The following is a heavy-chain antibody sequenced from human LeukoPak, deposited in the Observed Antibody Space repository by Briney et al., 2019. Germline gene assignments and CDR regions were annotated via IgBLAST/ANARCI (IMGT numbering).Heavy chain of an antibody. CDR3: AREQGGTGSWYEGEGY. V-gene: IGHV3-23*01. J-gene: IGHJ4*02. CDR2: FSGTGDTT. D-gene: IGHD6-13*01. CDR1: GFTFSDYA. Sequence: GGSLRLSCAASGFTFSDYAMSWVRQAPGKGLEWVSAFSGTGDTTYYADSVKGRFTVSRDTSRSTLYLQMNSLRAEDTALYYCAREQGGTGSWYEGEGYWGQGTLVTVSS.